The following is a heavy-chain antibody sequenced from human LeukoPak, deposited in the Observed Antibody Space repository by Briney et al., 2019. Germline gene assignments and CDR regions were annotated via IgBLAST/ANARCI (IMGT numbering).Heavy chain of an antibody. V-gene: IGHV3-74*01. CDR3: ARILYCTSISCYSS. CDR2: IDPDGSNT. J-gene: IGHJ1*01. Sequence: GGSLRLPCAASGFTFSNYWMHWVRQAPGKGLVWVSRIDPDGSNTTYADSVKGRFTISRDNAKNTLYLQMNSLRAEDTAVYYCARILYCTSISCYSSWGQGTLVTVSS. CDR1: GFTFSNYW. D-gene: IGHD2-2*01.